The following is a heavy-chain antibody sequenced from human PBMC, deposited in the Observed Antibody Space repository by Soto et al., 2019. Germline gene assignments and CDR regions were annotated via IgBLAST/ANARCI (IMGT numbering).Heavy chain of an antibody. D-gene: IGHD3-10*01. Sequence: QVQLVESGGGVVQPGRSLRLSCAASGFTFSSHVVHWVRQAAGNGLEWVALIWSDATNKYYTEAVKGRFTISRDNSNDTLYLQMNSLSAEDTAVYYCARNFGWERIVDYWGQGNLVTVAS. CDR3: ARNFGWERIVDY. CDR2: IWSDATNK. V-gene: IGHV3-33*01. CDR1: GFTFSSHV. J-gene: IGHJ4*02.